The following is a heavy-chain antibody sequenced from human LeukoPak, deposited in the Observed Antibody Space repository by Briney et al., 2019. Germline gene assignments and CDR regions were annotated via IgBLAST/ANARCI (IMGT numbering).Heavy chain of an antibody. Sequence: KPSETLSLTCTVSGGSISSSSYYWGWIRQPPGKGLEWIGSIYYSGSTYYNPSFKSPVTISIDTAKNQFSLKLSSVTAADTAVYYCARQPYYYYYMDVWGKGTTVTISS. CDR3: ARQPYYYYYMDV. J-gene: IGHJ6*03. CDR1: GGSISSSSYY. V-gene: IGHV4-39*01. CDR2: IYYSGST.